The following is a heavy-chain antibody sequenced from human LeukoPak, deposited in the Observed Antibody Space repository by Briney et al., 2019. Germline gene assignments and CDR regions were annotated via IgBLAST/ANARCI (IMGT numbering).Heavy chain of an antibody. CDR3: ARRHFGSALRDY. Sequence: SETLSLTCTVSGGSISSGGYYWGWIRQPPGKGLEWIGNIYYSGSTSYNPSLKSRVTISVDTSKNQFSPKLSSVTAADTAVYYCARRHFGSALRDYWGQGTLVTVSS. CDR1: GGSISSGGYY. J-gene: IGHJ4*02. V-gene: IGHV4-39*01. CDR2: IYYSGST. D-gene: IGHD3-10*01.